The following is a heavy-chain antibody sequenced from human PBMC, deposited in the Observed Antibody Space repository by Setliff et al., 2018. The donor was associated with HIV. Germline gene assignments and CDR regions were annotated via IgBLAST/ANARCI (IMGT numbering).Heavy chain of an antibody. J-gene: IGHJ4*02. CDR2: INQNGST. CDR1: GESIRTSSYY. CDR3: ARGGPTYDYVWGIYRSMLDS. V-gene: IGHV4-34*01. D-gene: IGHD3-16*02. Sequence: MSLTCTVSGESIRTSSYYWSWIRQTPEKGLEWIGEINQNGSTKYNPSLKSRVTMSVETSKNQFSLKVTSVTAADTAVYYCARGGPTYDYVWGIYRSMLDSWGQGTLVTVSS.